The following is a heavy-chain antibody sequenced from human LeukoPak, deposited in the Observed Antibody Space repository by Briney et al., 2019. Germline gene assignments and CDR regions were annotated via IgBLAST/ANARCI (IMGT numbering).Heavy chain of an antibody. CDR1: GFTFSSYS. CDR3: ARSTSARSPCFDY. V-gene: IGHV3-21*06. Sequence: GGSLRLSCAASGFTFSSYSMNWVRQAPGKGLEWVSSISSGSGYIYYRDSVKSRFTISRHNAKNSLYLQMNSLRVEDTAVYYCARSTSARSPCFDYWGQGTLVTVSS. J-gene: IGHJ4*02. CDR2: ISSGSGYI. D-gene: IGHD6-6*01.